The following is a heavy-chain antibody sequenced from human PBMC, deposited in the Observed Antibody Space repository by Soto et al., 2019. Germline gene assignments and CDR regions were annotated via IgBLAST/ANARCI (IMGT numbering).Heavy chain of an antibody. D-gene: IGHD3-22*01. V-gene: IGHV3-74*01. J-gene: IGHJ5*02. Sequence: LRLSCVASGFTFSRHWMHWVRRTPGKGLEWVSRINSDGGSASYADSVKGRFTISRDNARNTLYLQMNSLRGEDMAVYFCTREVLITTWWFDPWGQGTLVTVSS. CDR3: TREVLITTWWFDP. CDR2: INSDGGSA. CDR1: GFTFSRHW.